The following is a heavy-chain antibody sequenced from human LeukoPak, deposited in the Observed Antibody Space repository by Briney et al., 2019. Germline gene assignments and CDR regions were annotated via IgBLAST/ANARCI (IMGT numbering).Heavy chain of an antibody. Sequence: SETLSLTCAVYGGSFSGYYWSWIRQPPGKGLEWIGEINHSGSTNYNPSLKSRVTISVDTSKNQFSLKLSSVTAADTAVYYCARGKGITIFGVVITVNWFDPWGQGTLVTVSS. CDR2: INHSGST. CDR1: GGSFSGYY. D-gene: IGHD3-3*01. V-gene: IGHV4-34*01. J-gene: IGHJ5*02. CDR3: ARGKGITIFGVVITVNWFDP.